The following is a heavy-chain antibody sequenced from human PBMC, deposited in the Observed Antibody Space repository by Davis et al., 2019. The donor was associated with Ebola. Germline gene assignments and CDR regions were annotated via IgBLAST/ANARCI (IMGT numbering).Heavy chain of an antibody. D-gene: IGHD1-14*01. J-gene: IGHJ6*02. V-gene: IGHV4-34*01. CDR3: ARHHASDIRKMDV. Sequence: GSLRLSCAVYGGSFSGYYWSWIRQPPGKGLEWIGEINHSGSTNYNPSLKSRVTISVDTSKNQFSLKLYSVTAADTAVYHCARHHASDIRKMDVWGQGTTVTVSS. CDR1: GGSFSGYY. CDR2: INHSGST.